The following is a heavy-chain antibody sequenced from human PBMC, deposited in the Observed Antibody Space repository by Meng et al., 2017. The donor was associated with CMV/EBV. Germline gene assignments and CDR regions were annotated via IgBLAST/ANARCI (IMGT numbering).Heavy chain of an antibody. V-gene: IGHV4-61*02. CDR3: AREAFKVLFFPFDP. D-gene: IGHD1-1*01. CDR1: GGSISSGSYY. CDR2: IYTSGST. Sequence: QVELQESGPGLVKPSQTLSLPCTVSGGSISSGSYYWSWIRQPAGEGLEWIGRIYTSGSTNYNPSLKSRVTISVDTSKNQFSLKLSSVTAADTAVYYCAREAFKVLFFPFDPWGQGTLVTVSS. J-gene: IGHJ5*02.